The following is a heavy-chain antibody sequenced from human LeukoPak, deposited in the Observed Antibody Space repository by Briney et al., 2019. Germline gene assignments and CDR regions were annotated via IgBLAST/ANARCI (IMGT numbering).Heavy chain of an antibody. CDR1: GGSISSYY. V-gene: IGHV4-4*07. CDR2: IYTSGST. CDR3: ARGRESSGYHHFDY. J-gene: IGHJ4*02. Sequence: SETLSLTCTVSGGSISSYYWSWIRQPAGKGLEWIGRIYTSGSTNYNPSLKSRVTMSVDTTKNQFSPKLSSVTAADTAVYYCARGRESSGYHHFDYWGQGTLVTVSS. D-gene: IGHD3-22*01.